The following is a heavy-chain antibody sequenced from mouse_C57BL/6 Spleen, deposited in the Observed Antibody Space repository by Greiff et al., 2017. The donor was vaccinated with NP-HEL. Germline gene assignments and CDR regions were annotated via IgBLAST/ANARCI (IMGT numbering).Heavy chain of an antibody. CDR1: GFTFSSYA. D-gene: IGHD1-1*01. Sequence: EVQGVESGGGLVKPGGSLKLSCAASGFTFSSYAMSWVRQTPEKRLEWVATISDGGSYTYYPDNVKGRFTISRDNAKNNLYLQMSHLKSEDTAMYYCARALYGSRYYYAMDYWGQGTSVTVSS. V-gene: IGHV5-4*01. CDR2: ISDGGSYT. CDR3: ARALYGSRYYYAMDY. J-gene: IGHJ4*01.